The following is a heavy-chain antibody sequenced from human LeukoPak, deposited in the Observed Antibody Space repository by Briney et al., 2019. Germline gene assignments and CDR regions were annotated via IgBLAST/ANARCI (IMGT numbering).Heavy chain of an antibody. V-gene: IGHV3-30-3*01. CDR2: ISYDGSNK. D-gene: IGHD3-3*01. J-gene: IGHJ6*02. CDR1: GFTFSSYA. CDR3: ARDAHFNDFHAGMDV. Sequence: GGPLRLSCAASGFTFSSYAMHWVRQAPGKGLEWVAVISYDGSNKYYADSVKGRFTISRDNSKNTLYLQMNSLRAEDTAVYYCARDAHFNDFHAGMDVWGQGTTVTVSS.